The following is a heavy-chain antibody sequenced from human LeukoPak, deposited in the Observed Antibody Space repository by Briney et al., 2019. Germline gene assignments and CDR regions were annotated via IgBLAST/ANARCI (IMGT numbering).Heavy chain of an antibody. V-gene: IGHV3-66*01. CDR1: GFTVSSNY. J-gene: IGHJ4*02. CDR2: IYSGGST. Sequence: GGSLRLSCAASGFTVSSNYMSWVRQAPGKGLEWVSVIYSGGSTYYADSVKGRFTISRDNFKNTLYLQMNSLRAEDTAVYYCARVMSSGWFSLFDYWGQGTLVTVSS. D-gene: IGHD6-19*01. CDR3: ARVMSSGWFSLFDY.